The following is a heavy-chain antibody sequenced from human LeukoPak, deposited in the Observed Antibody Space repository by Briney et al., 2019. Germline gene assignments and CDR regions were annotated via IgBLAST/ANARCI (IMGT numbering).Heavy chain of an antibody. J-gene: IGHJ3*02. V-gene: IGHV3-30*03. D-gene: IGHD2-2*01. CDR1: GFTFSSYG. Sequence: GGSPRLSCAASGFTFSSYGMHWVRQAPGKGLEWVAVISYDGSNKYYADSVKGRFTISRDNSKNTLYLQMNSLRAEDTAVYYCATTADIVVVPAAAHAFDIWGQGTMVTVSS. CDR2: ISYDGSNK. CDR3: ATTADIVVVPAAAHAFDI.